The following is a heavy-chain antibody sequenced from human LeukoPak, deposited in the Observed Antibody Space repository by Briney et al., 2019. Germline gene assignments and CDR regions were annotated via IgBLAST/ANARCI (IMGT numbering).Heavy chain of an antibody. CDR1: GFTFTSYG. D-gene: IGHD6-19*01. Sequence: GGSLRLSCAASGFTFTSYGMTWVRQAPGKGLEWVSSISGSGTDTYYADSVRGRFTISRDNSKRTLYVQMVSLRAEDTAIYYCAGSSGWWAHDYWGQGTLVTVSS. CDR2: ISGSGTDT. V-gene: IGHV3-23*01. J-gene: IGHJ4*02. CDR3: AGSSGWWAHDY.